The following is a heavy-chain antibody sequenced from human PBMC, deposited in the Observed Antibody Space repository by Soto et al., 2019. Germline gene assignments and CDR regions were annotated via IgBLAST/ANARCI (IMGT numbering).Heavy chain of an antibody. CDR2: VSSGGGT. CDR1: GFTFSTYA. Sequence: EVELLESWGGWVQPEGSLRLSCAASGFTFSTYAMGWVRQAPGKGLEWVSVVSSGGGTHYADSVKGRFTVSRDNSKNTLSLQMHSLVADDTAVYYCAKRRGAGGHFDYWGQGALVTVSS. D-gene: IGHD2-15*01. V-gene: IGHV3-23*01. J-gene: IGHJ4*02. CDR3: AKRRGAGGHFDY.